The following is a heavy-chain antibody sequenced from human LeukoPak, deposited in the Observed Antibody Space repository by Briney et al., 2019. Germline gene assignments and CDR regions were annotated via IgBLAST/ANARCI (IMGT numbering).Heavy chain of an antibody. CDR1: GFTFNSYW. V-gene: IGHV3-74*01. J-gene: IGHJ4*02. CDR2: INSDGSST. Sequence: GGSLRLSCAASGFTFNSYWMHWVRQAPGKGLVWVSRINSDGSSTSYADSVKGRFTISRDNAKNTLYLQMNSLRAEDTAVYYCASGKQDPTFDYWGQGTLVTVSS. CDR3: ASGKQDPTFDY. D-gene: IGHD1-26*01.